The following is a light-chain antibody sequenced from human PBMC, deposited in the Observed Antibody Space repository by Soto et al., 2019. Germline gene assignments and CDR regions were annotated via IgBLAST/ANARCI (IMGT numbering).Light chain of an antibody. V-gene: IGLV2-14*01. J-gene: IGLJ1*01. Sequence: QSALTQPASVSGSLGQPITISCTGTSXDFGGQNYVSWYQQHPGRAPKLILYEVSNRPSGVSNRFSGSKSGNTASLTISGLQAEDVADYYCSSYTDVVTLEVFAPGTKVTVL. CDR3: SSYTDVVTLEV. CDR2: EVS. CDR1: SXDFGGQNY.